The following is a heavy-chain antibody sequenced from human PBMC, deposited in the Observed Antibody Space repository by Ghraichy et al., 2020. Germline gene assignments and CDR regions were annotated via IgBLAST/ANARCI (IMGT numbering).Heavy chain of an antibody. D-gene: IGHD3-22*01. CDR1: AFTFSSYA. V-gene: IGHV3-23*01. CDR3: AKDRDYYDSSGYYFNAFDI. J-gene: IGHJ3*02. Sequence: GESLNISCAASAFTFSSYAMTWVRQAPGKGLEWVSTIRGSGSGTYYTDSVKGRFTISRDNSKNTLYLQMNSLRAEDTAVYYCAKDRDYYDSSGYYFNAFDIWGQGTLVTVSS. CDR2: IRGSGSGT.